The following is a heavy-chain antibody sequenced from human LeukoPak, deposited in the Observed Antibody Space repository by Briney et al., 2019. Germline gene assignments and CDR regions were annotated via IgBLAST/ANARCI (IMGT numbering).Heavy chain of an antibody. V-gene: IGHV3-23*01. CDR1: GFIFSTYA. CDR3: AQIPRDYDSGGSQSYFAY. D-gene: IGHD3-22*01. Sequence: GGSLRLSCAASGFIFSTYAMSWVRQAPGKGLEWVSAVSRSGANTYYADSVKGRFTISRDNSKNTVHLQMNSLSAEDTAVYYCAQIPRDYDSGGSQSYFAYWGQGTLVVVSS. J-gene: IGHJ4*02. CDR2: VSRSGANT.